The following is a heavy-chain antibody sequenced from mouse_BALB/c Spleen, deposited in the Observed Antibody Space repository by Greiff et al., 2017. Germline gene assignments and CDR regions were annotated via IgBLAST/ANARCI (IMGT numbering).Heavy chain of an antibody. J-gene: IGHJ1*01. CDR1: GFTFSSFG. CDR2: ISSGSSTI. Sequence: EVKLMESGGGLVQPGGSRKLSCAASGFTFSSFGMHWVRQAPEKGLEWVAYISSGSSTIYYADTVKGRFTISRDNPKNTLFLQMTSLRSEDTAMYYCARSRWYFDVWGAGTTVTVSS. V-gene: IGHV5-17*02. CDR3: ARSRWYFDV.